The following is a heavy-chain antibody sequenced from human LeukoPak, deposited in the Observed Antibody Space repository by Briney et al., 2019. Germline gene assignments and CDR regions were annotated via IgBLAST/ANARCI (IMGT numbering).Heavy chain of an antibody. Sequence: GGSLRLSCAASGFTVISNYMSWVRQAPGKGLEWVSIIYSGSTTYYADSVKGRFTISRDNDKNSLYLQMNSLRAEDTAVYYCARDGSGYSLDYWGQGTLVTVSS. CDR2: IYSGSTT. CDR1: GFTVISNY. CDR3: ARDGSGYSLDY. V-gene: IGHV3-53*01. D-gene: IGHD3-22*01. J-gene: IGHJ4*02.